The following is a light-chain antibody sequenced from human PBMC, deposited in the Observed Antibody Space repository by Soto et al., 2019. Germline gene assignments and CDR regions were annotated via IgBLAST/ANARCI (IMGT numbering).Light chain of an antibody. J-gene: IGLJ2*01. V-gene: IGLV2-23*03. CDR3: SSYAGSKNFIL. CDR1: SSDVGTYTL. CDR2: EGN. Sequence: QSALTQPASVSGSPGQSITISCTGISSDVGTYTLISWYQQYPGKAPKLVIYEGNKRPSGVSNRFSGSKSGNTASLTISGLQAEDEADYFCSSYAGSKNFILFGGGTKLTVL.